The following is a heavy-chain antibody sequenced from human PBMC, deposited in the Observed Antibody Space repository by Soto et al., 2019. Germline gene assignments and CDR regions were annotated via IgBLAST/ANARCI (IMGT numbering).Heavy chain of an antibody. CDR3: AIEGRATVSIYMFYF. CDR1: GYTCTSFY. CDR2: INPTGGSA. V-gene: IGHV1-46*01. D-gene: IGHD3-3*01. Sequence: QVQLVQSGAEVKKPGASLKISCKASGYTCTSFYIHWVRQAPGQGLEWMAIINPTGGSASYAQRFQGRVTVTRDTSTGTVDMEMRSLTSEEAAVYYCAIEGRATVSIYMFYFWGEGTQVSVSS. J-gene: IGHJ4*02.